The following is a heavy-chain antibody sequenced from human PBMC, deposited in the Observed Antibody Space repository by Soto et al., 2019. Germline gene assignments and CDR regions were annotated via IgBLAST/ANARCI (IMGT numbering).Heavy chain of an antibody. CDR3: ARGGYYDSSGARNYHYYGMNV. D-gene: IGHD3-22*01. CDR2: ISPYSDET. CDR1: GYTFSRYA. J-gene: IGHJ6*02. Sequence: ASVTVSCKTTGYTFSRYAIIWVRQALGQGLEWLGWISPYSDETQYAQKTQGRVFMTIDRSARTAYLDLRSLRSDDTAVYYCARGGYYDSSGARNYHYYGMNVWGQGTTVT. V-gene: IGHV1-18*01.